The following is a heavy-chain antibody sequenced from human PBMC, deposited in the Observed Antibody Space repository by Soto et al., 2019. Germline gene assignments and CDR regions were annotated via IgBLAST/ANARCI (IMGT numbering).Heavy chain of an antibody. J-gene: IGHJ6*03. CDR2: INWNGGST. CDR1: GCTFDDYG. D-gene: IGHD3-16*01. Sequence: GGSLRLSCAASGCTFDDYGMSWVRQAPGKGLEWVSGINWNGGSTGYADSVKGRFTISRDNAKNSLYLQMNSLRAEDTALYHCARDSKIWDSDRYYYYYMDVWGKGTTVTVSS. CDR3: ARDSKIWDSDRYYYYYMDV. V-gene: IGHV3-20*01.